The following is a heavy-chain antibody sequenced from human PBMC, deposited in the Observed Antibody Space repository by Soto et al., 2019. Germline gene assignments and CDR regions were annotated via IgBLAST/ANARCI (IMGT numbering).Heavy chain of an antibody. Sequence: QVQLVESGGDLVKPGGSLRLSCAASGFPFSDYYMSWIRHAPGKGLEWVSSISSSSSDTNYAQSVKGRFTISRDNAKNSLHLQMNSLRAEDTAVYYCARRRPTGYYNYWGQGTLVTVSA. D-gene: IGHD3-9*01. CDR2: ISSSSSDT. J-gene: IGHJ4*02. CDR3: ARRRPTGYYNY. V-gene: IGHV3-11*05. CDR1: GFPFSDYY.